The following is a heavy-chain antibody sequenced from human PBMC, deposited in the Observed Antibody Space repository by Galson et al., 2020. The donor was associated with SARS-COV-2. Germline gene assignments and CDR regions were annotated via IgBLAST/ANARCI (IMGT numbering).Heavy chain of an antibody. V-gene: IGHV4-59*01. CDR2: IYYSGST. CDR3: ARETAGYSSGWYYLDY. CDR1: GGSISSYY. D-gene: IGHD6-19*01. Sequence: SETLSLTCTVSGGSISSYYWSWIRQPPGKGLEWIGYIYYSGSTNYNPSLKSRVTISVDTSKNQFSLKLSSVTAADTAVYYCARETAGYSSGWYYLDYWGQGTLVTVSS. J-gene: IGHJ4*02.